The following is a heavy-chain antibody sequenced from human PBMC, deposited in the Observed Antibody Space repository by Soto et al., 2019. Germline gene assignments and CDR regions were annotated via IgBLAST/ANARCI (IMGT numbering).Heavy chain of an antibody. Sequence: QVQLQQSGPGLVKPLQTLSLSCAISGDSVSSNSVAWNWIRQSPSRGLEWLGRTYYRSKWYNDYGVTVKGRITINPDTSKNQFSLQLNSVTPEDTAVYYCARGRFNAFGIWGQGTMVTVSS. J-gene: IGHJ3*02. V-gene: IGHV6-1*01. CDR3: ARGRFNAFGI. D-gene: IGHD3-3*01. CDR2: TYYRSKWYN. CDR1: GDSVSSNSVA.